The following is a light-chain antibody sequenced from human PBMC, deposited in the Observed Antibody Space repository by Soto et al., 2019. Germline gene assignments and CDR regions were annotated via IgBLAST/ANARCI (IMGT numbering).Light chain of an antibody. CDR2: DVT. Sequence: QSVLTQPASVSGSPGQSITISFPGSSNDVGAYNYVSWYQHHPDKAPKLVIYDVTNRPSGVSNRFSGSKSGNTASLTISGLQAEDEADYYCNSYTSSTTPYVFGTGTKVTVL. V-gene: IGLV2-14*03. J-gene: IGLJ1*01. CDR1: SNDVGAYNY. CDR3: NSYTSSTTPYV.